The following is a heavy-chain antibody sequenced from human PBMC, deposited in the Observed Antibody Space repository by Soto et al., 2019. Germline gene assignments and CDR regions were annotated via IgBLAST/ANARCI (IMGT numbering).Heavy chain of an antibody. CDR2: INPSGGST. J-gene: IGHJ4*02. Sequence: ASVNVYCKASGGSFSNFGIRWVRQAPGQGLEWMGIINPSGGSTSYAQKFQGRVTMTRDASTSTVYMELSSLRSEDTAVYYCARDLLSDGPREFDYWGQGTLVTVSS. CDR1: GGSFSNFG. D-gene: IGHD2-21*01. V-gene: IGHV1-46*01. CDR3: ARDLLSDGPREFDY.